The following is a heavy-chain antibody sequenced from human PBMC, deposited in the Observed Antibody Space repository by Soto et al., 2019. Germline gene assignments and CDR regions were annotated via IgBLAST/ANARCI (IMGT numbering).Heavy chain of an antibody. D-gene: IGHD4-4*01. CDR1: GGSISSGDYY. V-gene: IGHV4-30-2*01. CDR2: IYHRGDT. Sequence: PSETLSLTCTVSGGSISSGDYYWIWIRHPPGKGLEWIGHIYHRGDTYYNPSLKSRVTISVDRSKNQFSLNLNSVTAADTAVYFCARARTVGVEFWFDPWGQGTLVTVSS. J-gene: IGHJ5*02. CDR3: ARARTVGVEFWFDP.